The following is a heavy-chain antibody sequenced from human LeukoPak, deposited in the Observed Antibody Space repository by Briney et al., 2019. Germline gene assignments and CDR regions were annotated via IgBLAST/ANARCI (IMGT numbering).Heavy chain of an antibody. V-gene: IGHV3-23*01. CDR2: ISGSGGST. J-gene: IGHJ6*02. Sequence: GGSLRLSCAASGFTFSSYAMSWVRQAPGKGLEWVSAISGSGGSTYYADSVKGRFTISRDNSKNTLYLQMNSLRAEDTAVYYCARRDLPPYYYYYGMDVWGQGTTVTVSS. CDR1: GFTFSSYA. CDR3: ARRDLPPYYYYYGMDV.